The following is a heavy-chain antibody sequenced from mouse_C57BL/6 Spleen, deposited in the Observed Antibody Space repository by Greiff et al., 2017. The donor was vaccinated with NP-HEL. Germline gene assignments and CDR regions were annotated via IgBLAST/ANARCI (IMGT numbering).Heavy chain of an antibody. Sequence: QVQLKESGPELVKPGASVKISCKASGYAFSSSWMNWVKQRPGKGLEWIGRIYPGDGDTNYNGKFKGKATLTADKSSSTAYMQLSSLTSEDSAVYFCAREDTTVVAPYWYFDVWGTGTTVTVSS. CDR3: AREDTTVVAPYWYFDV. D-gene: IGHD1-1*01. CDR2: IYPGDGDT. CDR1: GYAFSSSW. J-gene: IGHJ1*03. V-gene: IGHV1-82*01.